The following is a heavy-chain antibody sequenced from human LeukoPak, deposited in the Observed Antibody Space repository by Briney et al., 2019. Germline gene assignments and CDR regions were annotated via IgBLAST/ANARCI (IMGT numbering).Heavy chain of an antibody. D-gene: IGHD3-22*01. V-gene: IGHV1-18*01. CDR3: ARDHQYYYDSSGYAFDI. J-gene: IGHJ3*02. CDR1: GYTFTSYG. CDR2: ISAYNGNT. Sequence: ASVKVSCKASGYTFTSYGISWVRQAPGQGLEWMGWISAYNGNTNYAQKLQGRVTMTTDTSTSTAYMELRSLRSDDTAVYYCARDHQYYYDSSGYAFDIWGQGTMVTVSS.